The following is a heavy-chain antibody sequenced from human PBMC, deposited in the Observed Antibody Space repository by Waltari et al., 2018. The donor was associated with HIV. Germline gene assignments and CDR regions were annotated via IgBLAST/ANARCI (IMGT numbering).Heavy chain of an antibody. CDR3: ASSDGPTGAFDI. D-gene: IGHD7-27*01. CDR1: GFPVSSTY. V-gene: IGHV3-66*01. CDR2: IYSGGST. J-gene: IGHJ3*02. Sequence: EVQLVESGGGLVHPGGSLRLSCDASGFPVSSTYMCWFRQAPGKGLEWVSVIYSGGSTYYADSVKGRFTISRDNSKNTLYLQMNSLRAEDTAVYYCASSDGPTGAFDIWGQGTMVTVSS.